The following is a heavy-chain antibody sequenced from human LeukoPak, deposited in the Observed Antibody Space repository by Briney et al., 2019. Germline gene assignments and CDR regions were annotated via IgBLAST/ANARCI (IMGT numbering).Heavy chain of an antibody. J-gene: IGHJ4*02. D-gene: IGHD6-19*01. CDR1: GGSFSGYY. CDR3: ARGSVLAVAGTEY. CDR2: INHSGST. Sequence: SETLSLTCAVYGGSFSGYYWSWIRQPPGKGLEWIGEINHSGSTNYNPSLKSRVTISVDTSKNQFSLKLSSVTAADTAVYYCARGSVLAVAGTEYWGQGTLVTVPS. V-gene: IGHV4-34*01.